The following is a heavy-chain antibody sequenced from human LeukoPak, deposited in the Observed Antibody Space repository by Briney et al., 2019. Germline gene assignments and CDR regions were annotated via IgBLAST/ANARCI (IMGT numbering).Heavy chain of an antibody. J-gene: IGHJ3*02. CDR1: GYSFTSYW. V-gene: IGHV5-51*01. CDR3: ARTGISNAFDI. CDR2: IYPGDSNT. Sequence: GESLKISCKGSGYSFTSYWIGWVRQMPGKGLEWMGIIYPGDSNTKYSPSFQGQVTISADKSINTAYLQWNSLKASDTAMYYCARTGISNAFDIWGQGTMVTVSS. D-gene: IGHD6-13*01.